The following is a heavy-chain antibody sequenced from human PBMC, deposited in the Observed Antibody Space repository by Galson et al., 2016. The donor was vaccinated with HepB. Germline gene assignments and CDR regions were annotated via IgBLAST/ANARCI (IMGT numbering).Heavy chain of an antibody. D-gene: IGHD2/OR15-2a*01. V-gene: IGHV3-30*03. J-gene: IGHJ4*02. CDR1: GFTFSGYG. Sequence: SCAASGFTFSGYGMHWVRQAPGKGLEWMAADSMDGRRKFYADSVTGRFTISRDNSNNMLFLQVSSLTEDDTAVYYCARRHEYCPPVGCSVDYWGQGTLVSVSS. CDR3: ARRHEYCPPVGCSVDY. CDR2: DSMDGRRK.